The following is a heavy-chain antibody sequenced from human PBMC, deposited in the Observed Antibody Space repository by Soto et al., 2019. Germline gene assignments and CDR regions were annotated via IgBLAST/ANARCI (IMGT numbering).Heavy chain of an antibody. CDR3: ARVDYCSGGSCYPVI. CDR1: GGSISSYY. CDR2: IYYSGST. V-gene: IGHV4-59*01. D-gene: IGHD2-15*01. J-gene: IGHJ3*02. Sequence: PSETLSLTCTVSGGSISSYYWSWIRQPPGKGLEWIGYIYYSGSTNYNPSLKGRVTISVDTSKNQFSLKLSSVTAADTAVYYCARVDYCSGGSCYPVIWGQGTMVTVSS.